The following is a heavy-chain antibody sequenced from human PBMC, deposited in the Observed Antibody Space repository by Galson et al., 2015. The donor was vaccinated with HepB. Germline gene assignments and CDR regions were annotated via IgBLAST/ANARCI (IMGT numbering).Heavy chain of an antibody. V-gene: IGHV3-15*01. Sequence: SLRLSCAASGFAFSSARMSWVRQTPGKGLEWVGRIKSKTDGGTTVYAAPVKGRFTITRDDSKNTLYLQMNSLKTEDTAVYYCVTRPPRSYWGQGTLVTVSS. CDR3: VTRPPRSY. CDR1: GFAFSSAR. CDR2: IKSKTDGGTT. J-gene: IGHJ4*02.